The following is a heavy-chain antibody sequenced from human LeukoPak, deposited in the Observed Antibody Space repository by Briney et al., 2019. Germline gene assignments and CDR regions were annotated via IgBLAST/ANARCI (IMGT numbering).Heavy chain of an antibody. CDR3: ARVYYYDSSGYPPEF. J-gene: IGHJ4*02. CDR1: GFTFSSCA. CDR2: ISYDGSNK. Sequence: PGGSLRLSCAASGFTFSSCAMHWVRQAPGKGLEWVAVISYDGSNKYYADSVKGRFTISRDNSKNTLYLQMNSLRAEDTAVYYCARVYYYDSSGYPPEFWGQGTLVTVSS. D-gene: IGHD3-22*01. V-gene: IGHV3-30-3*01.